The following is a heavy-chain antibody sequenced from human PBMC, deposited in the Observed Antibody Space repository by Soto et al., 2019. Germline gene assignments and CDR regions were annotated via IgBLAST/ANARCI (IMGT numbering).Heavy chain of an antibody. D-gene: IGHD3-10*01. V-gene: IGHV4-59*01. J-gene: IGHJ3*02. CDR2: IYYSGST. CDR1: GGSISSYY. CDR3: ARVWGGAFDI. Sequence: SSETLSLTCTVSGGSISSYYWSWIRQPPGKGLEWIGYIYYSGSTNYNPSLKSQVTISVDTSKNQFSLKLSSVTAADTAVYYCARVWGGAFDIWGQGTMVTVS.